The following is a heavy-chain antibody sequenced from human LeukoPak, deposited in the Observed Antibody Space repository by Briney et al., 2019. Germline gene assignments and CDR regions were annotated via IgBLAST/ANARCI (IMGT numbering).Heavy chain of an antibody. CDR3: ARHVWFGEHNGHENWFDP. Sequence: PGGSLRLSCAASGFIVSQNYMSWVRQAPGQGLEWVSVIFRGDDTNYVDSVKGRFTIFRDNSKNTPYLQMNSLTAEDTAVYYCARHVWFGEHNGHENWFDPWGQGTLVIVSS. D-gene: IGHD3-10*01. CDR2: IFRGDDT. V-gene: IGHV3-66*04. CDR1: GFIVSQNY. J-gene: IGHJ5*02.